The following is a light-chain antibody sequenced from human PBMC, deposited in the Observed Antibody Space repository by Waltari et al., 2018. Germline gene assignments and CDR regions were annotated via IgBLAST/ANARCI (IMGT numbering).Light chain of an antibody. Sequence: QLVLTQSPSASASLGASVKLTCTLSSGHSSNVFAWLQQRPEKGPRYLMKVNSDGSHSKGDEIPDRFSGSSSGAERYLTISSLQSEDEADYYCQTGGHGTWVFGGGTKLTVL. CDR3: QTGGHGTWV. CDR1: SGHSSNV. V-gene: IGLV4-69*01. CDR2: VNSDGSH. J-gene: IGLJ3*02.